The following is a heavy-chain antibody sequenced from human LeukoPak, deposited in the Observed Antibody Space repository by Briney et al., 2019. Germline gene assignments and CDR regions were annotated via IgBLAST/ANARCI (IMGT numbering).Heavy chain of an antibody. V-gene: IGHV4-38-2*02. Sequence: SETLSLTCTVSGYSISSGYYWGWIRQPPGKGLEWIGSIYHSGSTYYNPSLKSRVTISVDTSKNQFSLKLSSVTAADTAVYYCARDPIAVAGFDPWGQGTLVTVSS. CDR3: ARDPIAVAGFDP. D-gene: IGHD6-19*01. CDR1: GYSISSGYY. J-gene: IGHJ5*02. CDR2: IYHSGST.